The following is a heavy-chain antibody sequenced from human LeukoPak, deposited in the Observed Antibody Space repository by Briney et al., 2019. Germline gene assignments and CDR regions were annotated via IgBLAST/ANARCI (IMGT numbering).Heavy chain of an antibody. CDR1: LFTFSHYY. CDR2: VYSINRYT. Sequence: GWAVTLSCVSSLFTFSHYYMRWMRQAPAKEGAGVSYVYSINRYTNLPDSVQGRLTISRDNAKQSLYLALNNLRDEDGAGYYFARDFGPLGSRSIEYWGEGTQVTVSS. J-gene: IGHJ4*02. V-gene: IGHV3-11*05. CDR3: ARDFGPLGSRSIEY. D-gene: IGHD6-13*01.